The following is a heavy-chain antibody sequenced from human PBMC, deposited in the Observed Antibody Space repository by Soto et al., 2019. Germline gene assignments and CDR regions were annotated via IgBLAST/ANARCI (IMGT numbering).Heavy chain of an antibody. CDR3: ARALQPVIITLGY. Sequence: QVQLKESGPGLVKPSETLSLTCTVSGGSISSSSYYWGWIRQPPGKGLEWIWSIYYSGNTYYNQSLKSRVTISVDTSKNQFSLRLSSVTAADTAVYYCARALQPVIITLGYWGQGTLVTVSS. CDR1: GGSISSSSYY. CDR2: IYYSGNT. V-gene: IGHV4-39*01. D-gene: IGHD3-22*01. J-gene: IGHJ4*02.